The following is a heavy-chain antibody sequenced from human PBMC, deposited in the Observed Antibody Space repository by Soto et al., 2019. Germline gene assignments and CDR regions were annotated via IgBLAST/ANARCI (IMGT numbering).Heavy chain of an antibody. Sequence: PSETLSLTCTVSGGPISSTDYYWSWIRQPPGKGLEWIGYIYYSGSTYYNPSLKSRVTISVDTSKIQFSLKLSSVTAADTAVYYCARVGKAAATRPYYYHAMDVWGQGTTVTVSS. CDR1: GGPISSTDYY. CDR3: ARVGKAAATRPYYYHAMDV. V-gene: IGHV4-30-4*01. J-gene: IGHJ6*02. D-gene: IGHD2-15*01. CDR2: IYYSGST.